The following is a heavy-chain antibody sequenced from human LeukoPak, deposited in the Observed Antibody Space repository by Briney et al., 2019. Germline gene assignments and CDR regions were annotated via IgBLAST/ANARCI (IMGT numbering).Heavy chain of an antibody. CDR1: GRSFSGYY. D-gene: IGHD2-15*01. V-gene: IGHV4-34*01. CDR3: ARGRSQSSGGSGYYY. CDR2: INSSGST. J-gene: IGHJ4*02. Sequence: PSETLSLTCAVYGRSFSGYYWSWIRHPPGKGLEYIGEINSSGSTNYNPYLKSPVTIAVDTSKNQFSLKLSCVTAADTAVYYCARGRSQSSGGSGYYYWGQGTLVTVSS.